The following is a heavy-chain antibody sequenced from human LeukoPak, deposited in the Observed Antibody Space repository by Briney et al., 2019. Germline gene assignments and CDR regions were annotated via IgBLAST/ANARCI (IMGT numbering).Heavy chain of an antibody. CDR2: INSDGSST. CDR3: ARGRSSSRTDY. CDR1: GFTFSSYW. V-gene: IGHV3-74*01. J-gene: IGHJ4*02. D-gene: IGHD6-13*01. Sequence: GGSLRLSCAASGFTFSSYWMHWVRKAPGKGLVWVSRINSDGSSTSYADSVKGRFTISRDNAKNTLYLQMNSLRAEDTAVYYCARGRSSSRTDYWGQGTLVTVSS.